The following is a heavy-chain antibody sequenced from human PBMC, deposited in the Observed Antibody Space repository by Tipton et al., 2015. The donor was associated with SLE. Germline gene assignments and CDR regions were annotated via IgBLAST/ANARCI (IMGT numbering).Heavy chain of an antibody. CDR2: IYYSGST. J-gene: IGHJ2*01. CDR1: GDSISSTSYY. Sequence: TLSLTCTVSGDSISSTSYYWSWIRQPPGKGLEWIGYIYYSGSTNYNPSLKSRVTISVDTSKNQFSLKLSSVTAADTAVYYCARVTCSSTSCQGFGYWYFDLWGRGTLVTVSS. D-gene: IGHD2-2*01. CDR3: ARVTCSSTSCQGFGYWYFDL. V-gene: IGHV4-61*01.